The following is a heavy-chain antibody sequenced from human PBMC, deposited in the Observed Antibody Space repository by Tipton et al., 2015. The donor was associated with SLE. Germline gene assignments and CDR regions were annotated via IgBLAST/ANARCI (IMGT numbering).Heavy chain of an antibody. CDR2: VRSSSSYT. CDR1: GFTFSDYY. CDR3: AGGDTMIVVGYFDY. V-gene: IGHV3-11*05. Sequence: SLRLSCAGTGFTFSDYYMSWIRQAPGKGLEWVSYVRSSSSYTDYADSVKGRFTISRDNAKNSLYLQMSSLRAEDTAVYYCAGGDTMIVVGYFDYWGQGTLVTGSS. J-gene: IGHJ4*02. D-gene: IGHD3-22*01.